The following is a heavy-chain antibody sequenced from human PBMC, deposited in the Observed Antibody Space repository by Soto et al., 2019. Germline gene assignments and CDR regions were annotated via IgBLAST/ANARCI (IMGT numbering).Heavy chain of an antibody. CDR3: ARNTYHDFWSGYYPFDP. J-gene: IGHJ5*02. CDR2: INAGNGNT. Sequence: ASVKVSCKASGYTFTSYAMHWVRQAPGQRLEWMGWINAGNGNTKYSQKFQGRVTITRDTSASTAYMELSSLRSEDTAVYYCARNTYHDFWSGYYPFDPWGQGTLVTVLL. V-gene: IGHV1-3*01. CDR1: GYTFTSYA. D-gene: IGHD3-3*01.